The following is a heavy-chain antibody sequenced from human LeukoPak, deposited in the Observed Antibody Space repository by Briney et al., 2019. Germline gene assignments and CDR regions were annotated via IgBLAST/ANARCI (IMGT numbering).Heavy chain of an antibody. CDR3: AKGVGSTGSYFDY. Sequence: PGRSLRLSCAASGFTFSSYAMHWVRQAPGKGLEWVAVISYDGSNKYYADSVKGRFTISRDNSKNTVYLQMNSLRAEDTAVYYCAKGVGSTGSYFDYWGQGTLVTVSS. D-gene: IGHD1-26*01. CDR1: GFTFSSYA. V-gene: IGHV3-30-3*01. CDR2: ISYDGSNK. J-gene: IGHJ4*02.